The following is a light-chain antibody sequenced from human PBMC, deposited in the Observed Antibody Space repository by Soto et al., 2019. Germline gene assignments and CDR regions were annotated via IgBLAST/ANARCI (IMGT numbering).Light chain of an antibody. CDR3: QQSYSTPRT. V-gene: IGKV1-39*01. CDR1: QSISSY. J-gene: IGKJ1*01. CDR2: AAS. Sequence: DIQMTQSPSSLSASVGDRVTITCRASQSISSYLNWYQQKPGKAPKLLIYAASSLQRGVPSRFSGSGSGTDFTLTISSLQPDDFATYYCQQSYSTPRTFGQGTKVEIK.